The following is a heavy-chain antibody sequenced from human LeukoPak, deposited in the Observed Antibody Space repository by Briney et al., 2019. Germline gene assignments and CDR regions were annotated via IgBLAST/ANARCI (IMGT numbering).Heavy chain of an antibody. V-gene: IGHV4-61*08. D-gene: IGHD3-10*01. CDR2: IFYTGST. CDR1: GGSVSSADHY. CDR3: ARVSVVTTYYFDF. J-gene: IGHJ4*02. Sequence: SETLSLTCTVSGGSVSSADHYWSWIRQPPGRGLEWIGYIFYTGSTNSNPSLKSRVTMSVDTSTNQFSLSLSSVTAADTAVYFCARVSVVTTYYFDFWGRGTLVTVSS.